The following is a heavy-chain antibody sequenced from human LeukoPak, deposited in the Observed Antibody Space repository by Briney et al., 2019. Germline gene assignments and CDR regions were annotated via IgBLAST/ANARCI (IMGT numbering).Heavy chain of an antibody. Sequence: GGSLRLSCAASGFTFRNYWMSWVRQAPGQGLEWVANINRDGSEIYYVDSVKGRFTISRDNAKNSLYLQMNSLRVEDTAIYYCARVGDSSAWPLDYWGQGTLVTVSS. CDR1: GFTFRNYW. CDR3: ARVGDSSAWPLDY. CDR2: INRDGSEI. D-gene: IGHD6-19*01. J-gene: IGHJ4*02. V-gene: IGHV3-7*02.